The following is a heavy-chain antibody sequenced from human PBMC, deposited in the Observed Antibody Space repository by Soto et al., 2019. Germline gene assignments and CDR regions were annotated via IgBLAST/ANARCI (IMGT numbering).Heavy chain of an antibody. CDR3: ARVPAYGAPPYGMDV. Sequence: QVQLVQSGAEVKKPGSSVKVSCKASGGTFSSYAISWVRQAPGQGLEWMGGIIPIFGTANYAQKFQGRVTITAAESTSTAYMALSSLRSEDTAVYYCARVPAYGAPPYGMDVWGQGTTVTVSS. CDR1: GGTFSSYA. V-gene: IGHV1-69*12. J-gene: IGHJ6*02. CDR2: IIPIFGTA. D-gene: IGHD4-17*01.